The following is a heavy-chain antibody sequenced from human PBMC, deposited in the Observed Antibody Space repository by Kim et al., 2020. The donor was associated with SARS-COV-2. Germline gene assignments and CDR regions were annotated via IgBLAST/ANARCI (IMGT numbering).Heavy chain of an antibody. CDR2: INQGGSET. CDR1: GFTFSNYW. D-gene: IGHD3-10*01. J-gene: IGHJ4*02. CDR3: VKTAAPTARFGSGSCDY. V-gene: IGHV3-7*03. Sequence: GGSLRLSCAASGFTFSNYWMNWVRQAPGKGLEWVASINQGGSETYYVDSVVGRFTVSRDNAKNSLFLQMNSLRAEDTALYYCVKTAAPTARFGSGSCDYWGQGTLVTVSS.